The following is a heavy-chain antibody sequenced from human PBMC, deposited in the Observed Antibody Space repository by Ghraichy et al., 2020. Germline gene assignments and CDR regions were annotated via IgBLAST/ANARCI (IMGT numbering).Heavy chain of an antibody. Sequence: GGSLRLSCAASGFTFSSYSMNWVRQAPGKGLEWVSSISSSSSYIYYADSVKGRFTISRDNAKNSLYLQMNSLRAEDTAVYYCAREVVINIYYYYGMDVWGQGTTVTVSS. D-gene: IGHD3-22*01. CDR2: ISSSSSYI. CDR1: GFTFSSYS. V-gene: IGHV3-21*01. J-gene: IGHJ6*02. CDR3: AREVVINIYYYYGMDV.